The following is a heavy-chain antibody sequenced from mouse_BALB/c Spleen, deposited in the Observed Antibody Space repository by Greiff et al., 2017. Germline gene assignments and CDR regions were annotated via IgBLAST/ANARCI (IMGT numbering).Heavy chain of an antibody. V-gene: IGHV5-6-3*01. CDR2: INSNGGST. CDR1: GFTFSSYG. CDR3: ARNWDEGYYFGD. Sequence: EVKLVESGGGLVQPGGSLKLSCAASGFTFSSYGMSWVRQTPDKRLELVATINSNGGSTYYPDSVKGRFTISRDNAKNTLYLQMSSLKSEDTAMYYCARNWDEGYYFGDWGQGTTLTVSS. D-gene: IGHD4-1*01. J-gene: IGHJ2*01.